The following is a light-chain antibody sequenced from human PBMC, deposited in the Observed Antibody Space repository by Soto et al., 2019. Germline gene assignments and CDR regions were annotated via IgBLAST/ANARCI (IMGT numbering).Light chain of an antibody. CDR3: QSYDSSLSGYYV. Sequence: QSVLTQPPSVSGAPGQRVTISCTGSSSNIGAGYDVHWYQQLPGTAPKLLIYGNSXRPSGXXXXFSGSKSGTSASLAITGLQAEDEAXYYCQSYDSSLSGYYVFGTGTKLTVL. J-gene: IGLJ1*01. CDR2: GNS. CDR1: SSNIGAGYD. V-gene: IGLV1-40*01.